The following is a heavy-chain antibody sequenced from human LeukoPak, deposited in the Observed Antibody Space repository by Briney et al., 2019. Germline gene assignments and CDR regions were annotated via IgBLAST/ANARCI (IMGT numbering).Heavy chain of an antibody. CDR1: GYPFTGYY. Sequence: ASVKVSCKASGYPFTGYYMHWVRQAPGQGLEWMGWINPNSGGTNYAQKFQGRVTMTRDTSISTAYMELSRLRSDDTAVFYCAREEVIAAAGPTLDYWGQGALVTVSS. V-gene: IGHV1-2*02. CDR2: INPNSGGT. J-gene: IGHJ4*02. D-gene: IGHD6-13*01. CDR3: AREEVIAAAGPTLDY.